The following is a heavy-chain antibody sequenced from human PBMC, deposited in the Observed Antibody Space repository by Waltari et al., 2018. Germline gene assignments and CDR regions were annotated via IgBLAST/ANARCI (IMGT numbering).Heavy chain of an antibody. CDR1: GFLVSEND. J-gene: IGHJ4*02. V-gene: IGHV3-53*01. CDR2: VYAPGDA. CDR3: ALNTVTVPFPY. D-gene: IGHD4-17*01. Sequence: EVQLVESGGGLVQPGGSLRLDCAVSGFLVSENDVIWVRQAPGKGLEWVSIVYAPGDAHYANDVKGRFTSSRDISTNTVFLHMSGLRDEDTAVYYCALNTVTVPFPYWGRGTLVTVSS.